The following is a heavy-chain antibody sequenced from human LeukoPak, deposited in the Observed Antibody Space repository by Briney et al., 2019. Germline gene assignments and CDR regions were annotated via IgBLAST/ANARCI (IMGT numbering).Heavy chain of an antibody. CDR2: ISGSGDRT. CDR1: GFTFNSYA. D-gene: IGHD6-19*01. Sequence: GPLRLSCAASGFTFNSYAMSWVRQAPGKGLEWVSTISGSGDRTSYADSVKGRFTISRDNSKNTLFLQMNSLRAEDTAVYYCAKDRIGGVAVAGKGRWSDPWGQGTLVTVSS. V-gene: IGHV3-23*01. J-gene: IGHJ5*02. CDR3: AKDRIGGVAVAGKGRWSDP.